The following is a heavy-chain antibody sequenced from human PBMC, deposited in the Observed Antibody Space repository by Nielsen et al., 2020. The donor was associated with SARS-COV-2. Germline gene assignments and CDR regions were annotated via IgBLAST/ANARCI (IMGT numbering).Heavy chain of an antibody. Sequence: GGSLRLSCAASGLSVSSHDMNWVRQAPGKGLQWVSLIYSDGSTKYADSVKGRFTISRDNSRNTVYLQMNSLRPEDTAVYYCAREFALRDTAYFDYWGQGTLVTVSS. CDR2: IYSDGST. CDR1: GLSVSSHD. J-gene: IGHJ4*02. CDR3: AREFALRDTAYFDY. V-gene: IGHV3-53*01. D-gene: IGHD5-18*01.